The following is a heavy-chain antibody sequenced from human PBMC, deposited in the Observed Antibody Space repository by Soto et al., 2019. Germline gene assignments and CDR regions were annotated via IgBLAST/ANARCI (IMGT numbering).Heavy chain of an antibody. CDR2: IIPILGIA. Sequence: ASVKVSCKASGGTFSSYAISWVRQAPGQGLEWMGGIIPILGIANYAQKFQGRDTITADKSTSTAYMELSSLRSEDTAVYYCARCPTPGKWELLRGYYFDYWGQGTLVTVSS. J-gene: IGHJ4*02. V-gene: IGHV1-69*10. CDR3: ARCPTPGKWELLRGYYFDY. CDR1: GGTFSSYA. D-gene: IGHD1-26*01.